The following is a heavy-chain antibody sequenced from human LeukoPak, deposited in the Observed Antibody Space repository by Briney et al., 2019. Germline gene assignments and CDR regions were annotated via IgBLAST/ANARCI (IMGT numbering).Heavy chain of an antibody. J-gene: IGHJ6*02. V-gene: IGHV4-39*01. CDR3: ARHPGYSSSWYNYYGMDV. CDR2: IYYSGST. CDR1: GGSISSSSYH. D-gene: IGHD6-13*01. Sequence: SETLSLTCTVSGGSISSSSYHWGWIRQPPGKGLEWIGSIYYSGSTYYNPSLKSRVTISVDTSKNQFSLKLSSVTAADTAVYYCARHPGYSSSWYNYYGMDVWGQGTTVTVSS.